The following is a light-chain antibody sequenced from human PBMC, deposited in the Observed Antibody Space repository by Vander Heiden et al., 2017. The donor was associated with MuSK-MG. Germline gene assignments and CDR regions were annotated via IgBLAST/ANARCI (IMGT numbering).Light chain of an antibody. Sequence: DIQLTQSPSSLSASVGDRVTITCRASQNVNSNLNWYQQKPGEAPQLLIYAGSTLQSGVPPRFSGSESGTDFTLTINRLQTEDLATYYCQQSHSTPRTFGQGTKVEIK. CDR3: QQSHSTPRT. CDR2: AGS. V-gene: IGKV1-39*01. J-gene: IGKJ2*01. CDR1: QNVNSN.